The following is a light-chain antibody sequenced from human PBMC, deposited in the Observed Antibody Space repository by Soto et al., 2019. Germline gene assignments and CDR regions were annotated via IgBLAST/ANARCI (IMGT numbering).Light chain of an antibody. CDR1: QSVSSN. V-gene: IGKV3-11*01. J-gene: IGKJ1*01. CDR2: DAS. CDR3: QQRSDWPWT. Sequence: EIVMTQSPATLSVSPGERATLSCRASQSVSSNLAWYQQKPGQAPRLLIYDASNRATGIPARFSGSGSGTDFTLTISSLEPEDFAVYYCQQRSDWPWTFGQGTKVDNK.